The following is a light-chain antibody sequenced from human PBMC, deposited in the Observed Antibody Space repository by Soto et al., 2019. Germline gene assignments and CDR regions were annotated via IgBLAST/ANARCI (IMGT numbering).Light chain of an antibody. J-gene: IGLJ1*01. V-gene: IGLV2-11*01. CDR2: DVS. CDR1: SSDVGGYKY. Sequence: QSALAQPRSVSGSPGQSVTISCTGTSSDVGGYKYVSWYQQHPGKAPKLMIYDVSERPSGVPDLFSGSKSGNTASLTISGLQAEDEADYYCCSYAGSFTVYVFGIGTKVTVL. CDR3: CSYAGSFTVYV.